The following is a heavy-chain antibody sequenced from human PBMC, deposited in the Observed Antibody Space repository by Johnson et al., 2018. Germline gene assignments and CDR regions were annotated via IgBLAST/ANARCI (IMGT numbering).Heavy chain of an antibody. V-gene: IGHV4-59*01. CDR2: IYQSGYT. J-gene: IGHJ4*02. D-gene: IGHD4-17*01. CDR3: AGGLRPTPYYFEY. Sequence: QVQLQESGPGLVKPSETLSLTCTVSGGSISSYFWSWIRQPPGKGLEWIGYIYQSGYTNYNPSLRGRVTISVDTSKNQFSLRLSSVTAADTAVYFCAGGLRPTPYYFEYWGQGTLVTFSS. CDR1: GGSISSYF.